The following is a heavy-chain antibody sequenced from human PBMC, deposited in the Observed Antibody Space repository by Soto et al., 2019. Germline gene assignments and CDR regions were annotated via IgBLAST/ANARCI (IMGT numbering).Heavy chain of an antibody. J-gene: IGHJ4*02. CDR2: IKQDETEK. V-gene: IGHV3-7*05. CDR3: ARPSGYCSGGSCFPFDC. CDR1: GFTFSSYW. Sequence: EVQLVESGGGLVQPGGSLRLSCAASGFTFSSYWMSWVRQAPGKGLEWVANIKQDETEKHYVDSVKGRFTISRDNAKNPLFLQMNSLRAEDTAVYYCARPSGYCSGGSCFPFDCWGQGTLVTVSS. D-gene: IGHD2-15*01.